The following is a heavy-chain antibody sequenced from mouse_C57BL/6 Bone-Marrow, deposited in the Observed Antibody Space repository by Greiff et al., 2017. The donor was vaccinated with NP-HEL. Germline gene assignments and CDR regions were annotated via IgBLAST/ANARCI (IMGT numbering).Heavy chain of an antibody. CDR3: AREGYGYDVGCY. J-gene: IGHJ2*01. CDR1: GYTFTSYG. D-gene: IGHD2-2*01. CDR2: IYPGSGNT. V-gene: IGHV1-81*01. Sequence: QVQLQQSGAELARPGASVKLSCKASGYTFTSYGISWVKQRTGQGLEWIGEIYPGSGNTYYNEKFKGKATLTADKSSSTAYMELRSLTSEDSAVYFCAREGYGYDVGCYWGKGTTLTVSS.